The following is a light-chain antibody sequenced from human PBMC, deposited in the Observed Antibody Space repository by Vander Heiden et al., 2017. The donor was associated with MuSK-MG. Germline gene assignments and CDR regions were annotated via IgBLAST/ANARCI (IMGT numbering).Light chain of an antibody. CDR3: QQGHSSPIT. CDR1: QSISSS. V-gene: IGKV1-39*01. J-gene: IGKJ4*01. CDR2: GAS. Sequence: DIQMTQSPSSLSASVGDRVTITCRASQSISSSLNWYQQKPGKAPNLLIYGASILQSWVPFRFSGSGSGTDFTLTITRLQPDDFATYYCQQGHSSPITFGGGTKVEI.